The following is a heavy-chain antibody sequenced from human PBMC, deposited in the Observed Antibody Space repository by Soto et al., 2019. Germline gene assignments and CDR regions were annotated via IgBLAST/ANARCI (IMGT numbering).Heavy chain of an antibody. Sequence: EVQLLESGGGLVQPGGSLRLSCAASGFTFSSYAMSWVRQAPGKGLEWVSSIVGSGGNIHYADSVKGRFTISRDNSKNTLYLPMNSLRAEDTAVYYCAKERGISGWYYYSGMDVWGQGTTVTVSS. J-gene: IGHJ6*02. V-gene: IGHV3-23*01. CDR1: GFTFSSYA. CDR2: IVGSGGNI. CDR3: AKERGISGWYYYSGMDV. D-gene: IGHD6-19*01.